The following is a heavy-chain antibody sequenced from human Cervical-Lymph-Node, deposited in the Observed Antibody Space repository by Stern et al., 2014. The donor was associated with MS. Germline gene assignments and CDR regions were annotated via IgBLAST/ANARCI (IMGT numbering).Heavy chain of an antibody. Sequence: QVQLVQSGAQVKKPGASVKVSCKASGYWFINYGIHWVRQAPGQRLEWMGWINAHNGDSKSSQKFQDRINLDRDTSASTVYMELTSLTSEDTAVYYCARDRESSAHSSLPAVCGSWGQGTLVSVSS. V-gene: IGHV1-3*01. CDR3: ARDRESSAHSSLPAVCGS. CDR1: GYWFINYG. D-gene: IGHD3-22*01. J-gene: IGHJ4*02. CDR2: INAHNGDS.